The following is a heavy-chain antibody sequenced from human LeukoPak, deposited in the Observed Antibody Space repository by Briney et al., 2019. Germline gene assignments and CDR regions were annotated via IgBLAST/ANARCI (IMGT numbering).Heavy chain of an antibody. D-gene: IGHD4-17*01. Sequence: PGGSLRLSCAASGFSFSSYWMSWVRQAPGKGLEWVANIKQDDSEKYYVDSVKGRFTISRDNTKNSLYLQMNSLRAEDMALYYCAKGGYGDYVDWYFDLWGRGTLVTVSS. V-gene: IGHV3-7*03. CDR1: GFSFSSYW. J-gene: IGHJ2*01. CDR2: IKQDDSEK. CDR3: AKGGYGDYVDWYFDL.